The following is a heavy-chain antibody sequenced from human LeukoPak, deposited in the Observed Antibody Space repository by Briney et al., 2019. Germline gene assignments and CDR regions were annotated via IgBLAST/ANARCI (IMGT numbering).Heavy chain of an antibody. V-gene: IGHV1-3*01. Sequence: ASVKVSCKASGYTFTSYGISWVRQAPGQGLEWMGWINAGNGDTKYSLKFQGRVTITRDTSASTAYMEVSSLRSEDTAVYYCARDLTGRLDYWGQGALVTVSS. D-gene: IGHD7-27*01. CDR2: INAGNGDT. J-gene: IGHJ4*02. CDR3: ARDLTGRLDY. CDR1: GYTFTSYG.